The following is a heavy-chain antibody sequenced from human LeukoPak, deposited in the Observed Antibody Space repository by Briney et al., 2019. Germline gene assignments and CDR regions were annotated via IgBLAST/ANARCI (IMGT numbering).Heavy chain of an antibody. V-gene: IGHV3-7*01. D-gene: IGHD2-15*01. Sequence: GGSLRLSCAASGFTFSSYWMSWVRQAPGKGLEWVANIKQDGSEKYYVDSVKGRFTISRDNAKNSLYLQMNSLRAEDTAVYYCARVSKLLPNGYYFDYWGQGTLVTVSS. CDR1: GFTFSSYW. J-gene: IGHJ4*02. CDR2: IKQDGSEK. CDR3: ARVSKLLPNGYYFDY.